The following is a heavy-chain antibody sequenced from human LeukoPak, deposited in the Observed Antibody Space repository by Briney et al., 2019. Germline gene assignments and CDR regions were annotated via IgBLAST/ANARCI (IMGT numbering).Heavy chain of an antibody. D-gene: IGHD3-3*01. V-gene: IGHV4-30-2*03. CDR2: IYHSGST. CDR3: ATGNPGSYYDFWSSHFDY. Sequence: SQTLSLTCTVSGGSISSGDYYWSWIRQPPGKGLEWIGSIYHSGSTYYNPSLKSRVTISVDTSKNQFSLKLSSVTAADTAMYYCATGNPGSYYDFWSSHFDYWGQGTLVTVSS. CDR1: GGSISSGDYY. J-gene: IGHJ4*02.